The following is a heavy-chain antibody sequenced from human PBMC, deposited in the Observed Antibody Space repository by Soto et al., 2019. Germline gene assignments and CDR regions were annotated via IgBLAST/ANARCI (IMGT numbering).Heavy chain of an antibody. Sequence: QVQLVESGGCLVRPGGSLRLSCAASGFTFSDYYMTWIRQAPGKGLEWVSYITGSSDYTNYADSVKGRFTISRDNVKNSLYLQMNSLRAEDTAVYYCAREYYYGMDVWGQGTTVTVSS. CDR1: GFTFSDYY. V-gene: IGHV3-11*05. J-gene: IGHJ6*02. CDR2: ITGSSDYT. CDR3: AREYYYGMDV.